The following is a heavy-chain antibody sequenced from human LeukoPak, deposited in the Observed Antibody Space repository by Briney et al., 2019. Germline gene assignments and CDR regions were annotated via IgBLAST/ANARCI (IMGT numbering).Heavy chain of an antibody. V-gene: IGHV4-59*01. CDR1: GGSISSYY. CDR2: IYYSGST. CDR3: ARSGYYYNIRGYYYLNY. Sequence: PSETLSLTCTVSGGSISSYYWSWIRQPPGKGLEWIGYIYYSGSTNYNPSLKSRVTISVDTSKNQFSLKLSSVTAADTAVYYCARSGYYYNIRGYYYLNYWGQEPLSTAS. J-gene: IGHJ4*02. D-gene: IGHD3-22*01.